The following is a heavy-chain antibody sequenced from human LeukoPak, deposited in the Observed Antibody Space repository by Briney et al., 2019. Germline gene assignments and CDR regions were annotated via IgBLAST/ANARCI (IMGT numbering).Heavy chain of an antibody. CDR1: GFTFSSYA. CDR2: ISSNGGST. Sequence: GGSLRLSCAASGFTFSSYAMRWVRQAPGKGLEYVSAISSNGGSTYYANSVKGRFTISRDNSKNTLYLQMGSLRAEDMAVYYCARERKLLWFGELFYWGQGTLVTVSS. D-gene: IGHD3-10*01. V-gene: IGHV3-64*01. J-gene: IGHJ4*02. CDR3: ARERKLLWFGELFY.